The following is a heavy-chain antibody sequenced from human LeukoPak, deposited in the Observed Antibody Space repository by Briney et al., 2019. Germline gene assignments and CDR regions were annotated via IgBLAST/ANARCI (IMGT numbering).Heavy chain of an antibody. D-gene: IGHD3-3*01. CDR1: GFTFSSYE. CDR2: ISSSGSTT. Sequence: PGGSLRLSCAASGFTFSSYEMNWVRQAPGKGLEWVSYISSSGSTTYYADSVKGRFTIPRDNAKNSLYLQMNSLRAEDTAVYYCARDQIFGVVFPDYWGQGTLVTVSS. V-gene: IGHV3-48*03. J-gene: IGHJ4*02. CDR3: ARDQIFGVVFPDY.